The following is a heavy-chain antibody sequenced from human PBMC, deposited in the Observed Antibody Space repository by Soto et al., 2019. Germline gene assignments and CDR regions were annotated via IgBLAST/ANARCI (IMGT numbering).Heavy chain of an antibody. CDR2: IYYSGST. CDR1: GGSISSGDYY. D-gene: IGHD4-17*01. Sequence: SETLSLTCTVSGGSISSGDYYWSWIRQPPGKGLEWIGYIYYSGSTYYNPSLKSRVTISVDTSKNQFSLKLSSVTAVDSSVYDCARRYGPGFDYWGQGTLVTVSS. V-gene: IGHV4-30-4*01. J-gene: IGHJ4*02. CDR3: ARRYGPGFDY.